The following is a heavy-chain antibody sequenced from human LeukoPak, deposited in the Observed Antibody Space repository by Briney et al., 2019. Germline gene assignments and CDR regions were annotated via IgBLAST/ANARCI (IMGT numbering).Heavy chain of an antibody. D-gene: IGHD3-16*01. J-gene: IGHJ3*02. CDR2: INPSGGST. CDR3: ARINLRSDAFDI. V-gene: IGHV1-46*01. CDR1: GYTFTSYG. Sequence: ASVKVSCKASGYTFTSYGISWVRQAPGQGLEWMGIINPSGGSTSNAQKFQGRVTMTRDMSTSTVYMELSSLRSEDTALYYCARINLRSDAFDIWGQGTMVTVSS.